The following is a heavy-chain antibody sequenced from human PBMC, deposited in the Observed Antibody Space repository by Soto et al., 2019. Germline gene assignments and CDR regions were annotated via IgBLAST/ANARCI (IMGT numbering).Heavy chain of an antibody. CDR3: ARESVMVGATDSFEDY. Sequence: QVQLVQSGAEVKKPGSSVKVSCKASGGTFSSYAISWVRQAPGHGLEWMGGIIPIFGTANYAQKFQGRVTITADESTSTAYMELSSLRSDDTAVYYCARESVMVGATDSFEDYWGQGTLVTVSS. V-gene: IGHV1-69*01. J-gene: IGHJ4*02. D-gene: IGHD1-26*01. CDR2: IIPIFGTA. CDR1: GGTFSSYA.